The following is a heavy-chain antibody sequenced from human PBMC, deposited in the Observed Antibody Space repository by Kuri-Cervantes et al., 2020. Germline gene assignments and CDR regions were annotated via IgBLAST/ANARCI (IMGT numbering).Heavy chain of an antibody. CDR3: ARDLNGDIENWSDP. Sequence: GGSLRLSCAASGFTFSSYAMHWVRQAPGKGLEWVAVISYDGSNKYYADSVKGRFTISRDNAKSSLYLQMNSLRAEDTALYRCARDLNGDIENWSDPWGQGTLVTVSS. CDR1: GFTFSSYA. D-gene: IGHD3-9*01. CDR2: ISYDGSNK. J-gene: IGHJ5*02. V-gene: IGHV3-30-3*01.